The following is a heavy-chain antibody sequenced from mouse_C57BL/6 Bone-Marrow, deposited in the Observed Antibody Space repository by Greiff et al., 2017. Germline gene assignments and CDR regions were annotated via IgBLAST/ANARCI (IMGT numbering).Heavy chain of an antibody. D-gene: IGHD1-1*02. Sequence: QVQLQQPGAELVKPGASVKVSCKASGYTFTSYWIEWVKQRPGHGLEWIGEILPGSGSTNYNEKFKGKATFTADTSSNTAYMQLSSLTTEDAAIYYCARLRWGFAYWGQGTLVTVSA. CDR2: ILPGSGST. CDR3: ARLRWGFAY. CDR1: GYTFTSYW. V-gene: IGHV1-9*01. J-gene: IGHJ3*01.